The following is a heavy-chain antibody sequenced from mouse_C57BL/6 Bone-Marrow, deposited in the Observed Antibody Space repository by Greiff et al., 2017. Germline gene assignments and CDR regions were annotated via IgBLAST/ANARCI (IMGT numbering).Heavy chain of an antibody. CDR3: ARYRYYGNYWLAF. D-gene: IGHD2-1*01. CDR1: GYTFTSYW. CDR2: IHPNSGST. J-gene: IGHJ3*01. Sequence: QVQLQQPGAELVKPGASVKLSCKASGYTFTSYWMHWVKQRPGQGLEWIGMIHPNSGSTNYNEKFKSKATLTVDKSSSTAYMQLSSLTAEDSAVYYCARYRYYGNYWLAFWGQGTLVTVSA. V-gene: IGHV1-64*01.